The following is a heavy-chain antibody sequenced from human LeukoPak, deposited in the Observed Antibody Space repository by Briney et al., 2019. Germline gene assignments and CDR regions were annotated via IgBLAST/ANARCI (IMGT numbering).Heavy chain of an antibody. CDR1: GYTFTSYG. Sequence: ASVKVSCKASGYTFTSYGISWVRQAPGQGLEWMGWISAYNGNTNYAQKLQGRVTMTTDTSTSTAYMELRSLRSDDTAVYYCARDLDLDATGVFDYWGQGTLVTVSS. CDR3: ARDLDLDATGVFDY. CDR2: ISAYNGNT. D-gene: IGHD1-14*01. J-gene: IGHJ4*02. V-gene: IGHV1-18*01.